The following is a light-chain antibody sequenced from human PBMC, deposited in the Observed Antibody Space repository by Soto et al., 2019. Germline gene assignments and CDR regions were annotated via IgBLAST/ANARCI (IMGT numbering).Light chain of an antibody. CDR1: SSDVGGYNF. V-gene: IGLV2-8*01. CDR3: SSYAGSNIVV. J-gene: IGLJ2*01. Sequence: QSALTQPPSASGSPGQSVTISCTGTSSDVGGYNFVSWYQQHPGKAPKLMIYEVSERPSGVPDRFSGSKSGNTASLTVSGLQAEDAADYYCSSYAGSNIVVFGRGTKLTVL. CDR2: EVS.